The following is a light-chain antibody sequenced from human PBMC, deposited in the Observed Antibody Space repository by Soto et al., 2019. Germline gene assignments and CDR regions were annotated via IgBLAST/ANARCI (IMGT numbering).Light chain of an antibody. Sequence: QSALTQPASVSGSPGQAITISCTGTSSDVGSYNYVSWYQQHPGKAPKLMIYEVSDRPSGISSRFSGSKSGNTASLNISGLQTEDEADYYCSSYTSSSTLFGTGTQLTVL. V-gene: IGLV2-14*01. CDR3: SSYTSSSTL. J-gene: IGLJ1*01. CDR2: EVS. CDR1: SSDVGSYNY.